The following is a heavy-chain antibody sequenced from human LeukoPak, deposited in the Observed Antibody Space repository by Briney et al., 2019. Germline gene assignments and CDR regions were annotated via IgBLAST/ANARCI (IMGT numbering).Heavy chain of an antibody. V-gene: IGHV5-51*01. D-gene: IGHD6-13*01. CDR2: IYPGGSET. Sequence: GESLKISCKGLGYSFSSYWNAWVRQRPGKGLEWMGIIYPGGSETRYDPSFQGQVTISADSSTSTAYLQWSSLKASDTAMYYCARRGSSSWYFDYWGQGTLVTVSS. CDR3: ARRGSSSWYFDY. CDR1: GYSFSSYW. J-gene: IGHJ4*02.